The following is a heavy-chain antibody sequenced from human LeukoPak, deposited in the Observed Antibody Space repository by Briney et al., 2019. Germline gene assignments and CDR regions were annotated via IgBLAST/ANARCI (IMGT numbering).Heavy chain of an antibody. J-gene: IGHJ4*02. D-gene: IGHD3-10*01. CDR1: GYTFTSYG. Sequence: ASVKVSCKASGYTFTSYGISWVRQAPGQGLEWMGWISAYTGNTNYAQKLQGRVTMTRDTSTRTAYKELRSLRSDDTAVYYCARDYYGSGSYYDYWGQGALVTVSS. CDR3: ARDYYGSGSYYDY. V-gene: IGHV1-18*01. CDR2: ISAYTGNT.